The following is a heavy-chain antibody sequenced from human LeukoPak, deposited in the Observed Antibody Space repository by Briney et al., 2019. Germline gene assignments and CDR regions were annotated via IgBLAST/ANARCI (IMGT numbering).Heavy chain of an antibody. CDR2: INLSGST. CDR3: ARGSAYYYDSSGYSYYFDY. V-gene: IGHV4-34*01. J-gene: IGHJ4*02. D-gene: IGHD3-22*01. CDR1: GGSFSGYY. Sequence: SETLSLTCAVYGGSFSGYYWSWIRQPPGKGLEWIGEINLSGSTNYNPSLKSRVTISVDTSKNQFSLKLSSVTAADTAVYYCARGSAYYYDSSGYSYYFDYWGQGTLVTVSS.